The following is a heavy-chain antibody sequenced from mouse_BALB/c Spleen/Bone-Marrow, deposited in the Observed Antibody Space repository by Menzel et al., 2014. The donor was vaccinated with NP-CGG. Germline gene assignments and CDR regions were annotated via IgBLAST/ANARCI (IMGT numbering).Heavy chain of an antibody. CDR1: GYSITSGYG. CDR3: AREARTTARFAY. Sequence: EVNLVESGPDLVKPSQPLSLTCTVTGYSITSGYGWHWIRQFPGNKLEWMGYIHYSGSTNYNPSLKSRISITRDTSKNQFFLQLNSVTTEDTATYYCAREARTTARFAYWGQGTLVTVSA. CDR2: IHYSGST. J-gene: IGHJ3*01. D-gene: IGHD1-2*01. V-gene: IGHV3-1*02.